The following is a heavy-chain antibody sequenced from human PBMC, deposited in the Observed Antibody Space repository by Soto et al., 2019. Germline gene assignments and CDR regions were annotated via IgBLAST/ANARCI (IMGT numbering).Heavy chain of an antibody. CDR3: ARDFNSIFDDFADMRWNFDP. V-gene: IGHV4-4*07. J-gene: IGHJ5*02. CDR1: GGSINNYY. CDR2: VFTTVTT. Sequence: SETLSLTCSVTGGSINNYYWSWVRQSAGKGLEWIGRVFTTVTTDYNPSLKGRVTISVDTSKNQFSLSLRSVTAADTAIYYCARDFNSIFDDFADMRWNFDPWGQGTLVTVSS. D-gene: IGHD3-3*02.